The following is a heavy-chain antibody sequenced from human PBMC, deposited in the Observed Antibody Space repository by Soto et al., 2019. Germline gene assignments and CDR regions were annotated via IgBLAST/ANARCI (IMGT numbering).Heavy chain of an antibody. V-gene: IGHV4-39*02. Sequence: TLSLTCTVSGGSISSRSDYWGWIRQPPGKGLEFIGSIYYSGSPYYNPSLESRVTISVDTSKNQFSLKLSSVTAADTAVYYCATDTAMVTFDYWGQGTMVTVSS. CDR3: ATDTAMVTFDY. D-gene: IGHD5-18*01. CDR1: GGSISSRSDY. J-gene: IGHJ4*02. CDR2: IYYSGSP.